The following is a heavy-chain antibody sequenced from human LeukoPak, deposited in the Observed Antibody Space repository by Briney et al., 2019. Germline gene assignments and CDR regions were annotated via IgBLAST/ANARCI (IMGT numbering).Heavy chain of an antibody. CDR2: IYTSGST. V-gene: IGHV4-4*07. CDR1: GGSISSYY. Sequence: SETLSLTCTVSGGSISSYYWSWIRQPAGKGLEWIGRIYTSGSTNYNPSLKSRVTISVDTSKNQFSLKLSSVTAADTAVYYCARVGGPLDAYYFDYWGQGTLVTVSS. CDR3: ARVGGPLDAYYFDY. J-gene: IGHJ4*02.